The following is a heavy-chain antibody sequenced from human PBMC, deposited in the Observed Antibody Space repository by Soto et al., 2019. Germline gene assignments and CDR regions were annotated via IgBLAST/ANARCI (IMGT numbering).Heavy chain of an antibody. D-gene: IGHD6-13*01. V-gene: IGHV3-33*01. CDR2: IWYDGSNK. CDR3: ARDRDSSSWHTFYYYGMDV. Sequence: PGGSLRLSCAASGFTFSSYGMHWVRQAPGKGLEWVAVIWYDGSNKYYADSVKGRFTISRDNSKNTLYLQMNSLRAEDTAVYYCARDRDSSSWHTFYYYGMDVWGQGTTVTVSS. J-gene: IGHJ6*02. CDR1: GFTFSSYG.